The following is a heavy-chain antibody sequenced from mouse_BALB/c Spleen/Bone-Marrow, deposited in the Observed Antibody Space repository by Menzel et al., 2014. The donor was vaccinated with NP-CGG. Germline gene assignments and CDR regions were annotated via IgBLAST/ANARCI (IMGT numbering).Heavy chain of an antibody. J-gene: IGHJ2*01. CDR3: TGDNGPFDY. CDR2: ITSGGSYT. Sequence: EVKLVESGGGLVKPGGSLKLSCAASGFTFSSHTMSWVRQTPEKRLEWVATITSGGSYTYYPDSVKGRFTISRDNAKNTLYLQMSSPKSEDTAMYYCTGDNGPFDYWGQGTTLTVSS. CDR1: GFTFSSHT. V-gene: IGHV5-6-4*01. D-gene: IGHD1-2*01.